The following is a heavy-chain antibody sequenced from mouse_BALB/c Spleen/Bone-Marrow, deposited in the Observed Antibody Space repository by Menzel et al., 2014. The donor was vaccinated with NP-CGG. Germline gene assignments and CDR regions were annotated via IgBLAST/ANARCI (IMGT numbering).Heavy chain of an antibody. CDR2: IYPGSGNT. Sequence: QVHVKQSGPELVRPGASVKISCKASGYTFTDYYINWVRQKPGQGLEWIGWIYPGSGNTKYNEKFKGKATLTVDTSSSTAYMQLSSLTSGDTAVYFCARSPYYGNYDDYWGQGTSLTVSS. CDR3: ARSPYYGNYDDY. CDR1: GYTFTDYY. J-gene: IGHJ2*02. D-gene: IGHD2-10*01. V-gene: IGHV1-84*02.